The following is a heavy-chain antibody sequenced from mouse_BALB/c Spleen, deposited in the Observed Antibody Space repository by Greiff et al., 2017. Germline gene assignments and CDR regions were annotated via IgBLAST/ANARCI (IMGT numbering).Heavy chain of an antibody. J-gene: IGHJ3*01. D-gene: IGHD1-2*01. CDR2: IRLKSDNYAT. CDR1: GFTFSSYW. V-gene: IGHV6-6*02. CDR3: TLLRLRVFAY. Sequence: GGGLVQPGGSMKLSCVASGFTFSSYWMSWVRQSPEKGLEWVAEIRLKSDNYATHYAESVKGKFTISRDDSKSRLYLQMNSLRAEDTGIYYCTLLRLRVFAYWGQGTLVTVSA.